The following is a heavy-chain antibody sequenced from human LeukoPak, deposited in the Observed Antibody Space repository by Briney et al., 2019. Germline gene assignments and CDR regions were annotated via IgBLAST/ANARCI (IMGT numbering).Heavy chain of an antibody. J-gene: IGHJ4*02. Sequence: GSSVKVSCKASGGTFSSYAISWVRQAPGQGLEWMGRIIPIFGTANYAQKFQGRVTITTDESTSTAYMELSSLRPEDTAVYYCARTGPYYYDSSGYFKTDYWGQGTLVTVSS. CDR2: IIPIFGTA. CDR1: GGTFSSYA. D-gene: IGHD3-22*01. CDR3: ARTGPYYYDSSGYFKTDY. V-gene: IGHV1-69*05.